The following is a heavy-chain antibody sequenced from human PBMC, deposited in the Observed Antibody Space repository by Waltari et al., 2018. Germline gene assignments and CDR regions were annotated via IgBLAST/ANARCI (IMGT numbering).Heavy chain of an antibody. CDR3: ARTYQLPPNWFDP. J-gene: IGHJ5*02. CDR2: ISSSSSYI. Sequence: EVQLVESGGGLVKPGGSLRLSCAASGFTLSSYSMNWVLQAPGKGLEWFASISSSSSYIYYADSVKVRCTISRDNAKNSLYLQMNSLRAEDTAVYYCARTYQLPPNWFDPWGQGTLVTVSS. V-gene: IGHV3-21*01. CDR1: GFTLSSYS. D-gene: IGHD2-2*01.